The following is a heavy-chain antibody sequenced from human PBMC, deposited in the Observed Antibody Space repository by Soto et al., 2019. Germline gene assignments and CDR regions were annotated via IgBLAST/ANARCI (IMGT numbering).Heavy chain of an antibody. CDR2: IYYSGST. D-gene: IGHD2-15*01. Sequence: SETLSLTCTVSGGSISSSSYYWGWIRQPPGKGLEWIGSIYYSGSTYCNPSLKSRVSISVDTSKNQFSLKLSSVTAADTAVYYCARNPDSDYRRGGSGTPLYGIDVCSQGTTDTVSS. CDR1: GGSISSSSYY. J-gene: IGHJ6*02. CDR3: ARNPDSDYRRGGSGTPLYGIDV. V-gene: IGHV4-39*01.